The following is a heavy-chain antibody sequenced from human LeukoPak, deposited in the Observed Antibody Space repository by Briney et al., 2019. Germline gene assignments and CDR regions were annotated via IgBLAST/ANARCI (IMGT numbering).Heavy chain of an antibody. D-gene: IGHD2-2*01. V-gene: IGHV4-34*01. Sequence: SETLSLTCAVYGGSFSSYYWSWIRQPPGKGLEWIGEINHSGSTNYNPSHKSRVTISVDTSKNQCSLKLRLVTAADTAVYYCARVYCSSTSCRYWFDRWGQGTLVTVSS. J-gene: IGHJ5*02. CDR3: ARVYCSSTSCRYWFDR. CDR1: GGSFSSYY. CDR2: INHSGST.